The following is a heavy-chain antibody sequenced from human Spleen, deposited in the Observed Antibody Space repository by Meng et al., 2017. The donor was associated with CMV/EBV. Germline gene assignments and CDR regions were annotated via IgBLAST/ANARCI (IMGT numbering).Heavy chain of an antibody. V-gene: IGHV1-8*01. CDR1: GYTFTSYD. CDR3: ARVQDCWSGYYTGIGYGMDV. CDR2: MNPNSGNT. Sequence: ASVKVSCKASGYTFTSYDINWVRQATGQGLEWTGWMNPNSGNTGYGQKFQGRVTMTRNTSISTAYMELSSLRSEDTAVYYCARVQDCWSGYYTGIGYGMDVWGQGTTVTVSS. D-gene: IGHD3-3*01. J-gene: IGHJ6*02.